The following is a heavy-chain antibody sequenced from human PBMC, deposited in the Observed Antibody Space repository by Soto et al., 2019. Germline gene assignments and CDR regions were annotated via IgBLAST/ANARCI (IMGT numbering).Heavy chain of an antibody. Sequence: PSESLSLTCTVSGGSISSGGYYWSWIRQHPGKGLEWVGYIYDSRTTYYNPSLKSRVSISEDTSKNQFSLNLSSVTAADTAVYYCARAFLEWLSHPYYGMDVWGQGTTVTVSS. CDR3: ARAFLEWLSHPYYGMDV. D-gene: IGHD3-3*02. J-gene: IGHJ6*02. CDR1: GGSISSGGYY. CDR2: IYDSRTT. V-gene: IGHV4-31*03.